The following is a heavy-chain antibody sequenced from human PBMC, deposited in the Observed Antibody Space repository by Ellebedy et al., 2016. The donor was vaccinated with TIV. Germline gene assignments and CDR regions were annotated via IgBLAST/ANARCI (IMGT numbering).Heavy chain of an antibody. CDR3: VRGKGYDFGEE. CDR2: ISYDTNNK. Sequence: PGGSLRLSCAASGFTFSSYDMHWVRQAPGKGLEWVAVISYDTNNKYYADSVKGRFTISRDNSKSTLYLQMSSLRREDTAVYFCVRGKGYDFGEEWGQGTLVTVSS. J-gene: IGHJ4*02. D-gene: IGHD4-17*01. CDR1: GFTFSSYD. V-gene: IGHV3-30*03.